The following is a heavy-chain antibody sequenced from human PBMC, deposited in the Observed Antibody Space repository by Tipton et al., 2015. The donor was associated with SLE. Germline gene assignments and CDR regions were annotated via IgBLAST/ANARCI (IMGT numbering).Heavy chain of an antibody. J-gene: IGHJ4*02. Sequence: SLRLSCEGSGFTFSTQWMSWVRQVPGKGPEWVAHIKEDGGVKYVLDSVRGRFTISRDNAKNSLHLQMNSLRAEDTAVYYCAKDRPYGSSWYGTSSGWGQGILVAVSS. CDR3: AKDRPYGSSWYGTSSG. CDR1: GFTFSTQW. V-gene: IGHV3-7*03. CDR2: IKEDGGVK. D-gene: IGHD6-13*01.